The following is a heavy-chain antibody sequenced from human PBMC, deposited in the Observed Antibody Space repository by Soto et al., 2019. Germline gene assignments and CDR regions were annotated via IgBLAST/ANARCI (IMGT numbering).Heavy chain of an antibody. CDR3: ARTTGYYGDFFDY. J-gene: IGHJ4*02. V-gene: IGHV3-20*04. D-gene: IGHD4-17*01. CDR1: GFPFDDYG. Sequence: EVQLVESGGGAVRPGGSLRLSCAASGFPFDDYGMSWVRQAPGKGLEWVSGINRHGGSTGYADSVKGRFTISRDNAKNSLHLHMNSLRAEDTAFYYCARTTGYYGDFFDYWGQGTLVTVSA. CDR2: INRHGGST.